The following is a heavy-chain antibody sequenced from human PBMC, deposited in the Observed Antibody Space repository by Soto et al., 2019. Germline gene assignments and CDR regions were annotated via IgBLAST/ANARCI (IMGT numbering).Heavy chain of an antibody. J-gene: IGHJ5*02. CDR2: IYYSGST. CDR3: ASGSSMVRGVLNWFHP. Sequence: SETLSLTCTVSVVSISSDYSYCNWIRQHPWKGLEWIGFIYYSGSTYYNPSLQSRVTISVDTSKNQLSLNLSSVTAADTAVYYCASGSSMVRGVLNWFHPWGQGTLVTVSS. V-gene: IGHV4-31*03. CDR1: VVSISSDYSY. D-gene: IGHD3-10*01.